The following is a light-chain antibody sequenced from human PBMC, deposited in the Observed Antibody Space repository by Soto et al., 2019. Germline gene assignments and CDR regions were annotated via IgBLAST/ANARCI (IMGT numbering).Light chain of an antibody. CDR3: AAWDDSLSGYNYV. J-gene: IGLJ1*01. Sequence: QPLLTQPPSASGTPXQRVXXXXSGXXSXXXSNYVYWYQQLPGTAPKLLIYRNNQRPSGVPDRFSGSKSGTSASLAISGLRSEDEADYYCAAWDDSLSGYNYVFGTGTKVTVL. CDR1: XSXXXSNY. CDR2: RNN. V-gene: IGLV1-47*01.